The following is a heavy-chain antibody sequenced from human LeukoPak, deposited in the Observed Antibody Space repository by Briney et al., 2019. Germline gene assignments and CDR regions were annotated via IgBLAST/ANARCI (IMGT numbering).Heavy chain of an antibody. V-gene: IGHV4-30-4*01. CDR1: GGSISSGDYY. J-gene: IGHJ4*02. CDR3: ARGHGDDY. Sequence: SQTLSLTCTVSGGSISSGDYYGSWIRQPPGKALEWIGYIYYSGSTYYNPSLKSRDTISVDTSKNQFSLKLSSVTAADTAVYYCARGHGDDYWGQGTLVSVPS. D-gene: IGHD4-17*01. CDR2: IYYSGST.